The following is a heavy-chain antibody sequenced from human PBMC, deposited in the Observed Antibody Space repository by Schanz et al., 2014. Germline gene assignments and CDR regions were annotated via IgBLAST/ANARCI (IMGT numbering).Heavy chain of an antibody. CDR3: ARENLNWEAFDI. CDR1: GFIFNDYY. CDR2: ISRDGTTS. V-gene: IGHV3-11*01. J-gene: IGHJ3*02. D-gene: IGHD7-27*01. Sequence: QVQLVESGGGLVKPGGSLRLSCAASGFIFNDYYMNWIRQAPGKGLEWLSYISRDGTTSYYADSVKGRFTIPRDNAKNSLYLEMSSLRGEDTAVYYCARENLNWEAFDIWGQGTVVTFSS.